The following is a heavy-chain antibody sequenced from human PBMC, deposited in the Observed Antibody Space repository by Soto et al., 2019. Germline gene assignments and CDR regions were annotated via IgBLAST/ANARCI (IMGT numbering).Heavy chain of an antibody. CDR2: SSYTGNT. CDR1: GASITSGNYY. CDR3: ARLIGNSWLDS. D-gene: IGHD1-26*01. J-gene: IGHJ5*01. Sequence: PSETLSLTCTVSGASITSGNYYWGWIRQPPGKGLQWIGSSSYTGNTYFNPSLRSRVTISFDTSNNQVSLQLNSVTPDDTAVYYCARLIGNSWLDSWGQGTLVTVSS. V-gene: IGHV4-39*01.